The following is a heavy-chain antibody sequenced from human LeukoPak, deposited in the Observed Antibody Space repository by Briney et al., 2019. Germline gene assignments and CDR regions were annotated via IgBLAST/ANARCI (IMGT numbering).Heavy chain of an antibody. CDR3: ARGSIAARPSYFDY. Sequence: GGSLRLSCAASGFTFSSCSMNWVRQAPGKGLEWVSSISSSSSYIYYADSVKGRFTISRDNAKNSLYLQMNSLRAEDTAVYYCARGSIAARPSYFDYWGQGTLVTVSS. J-gene: IGHJ4*02. D-gene: IGHD6-6*01. V-gene: IGHV3-21*01. CDR1: GFTFSSCS. CDR2: ISSSSSYI.